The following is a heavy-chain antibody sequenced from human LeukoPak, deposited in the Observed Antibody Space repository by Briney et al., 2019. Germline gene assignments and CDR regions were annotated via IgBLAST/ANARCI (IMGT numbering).Heavy chain of an antibody. CDR2: IWLDGSDK. V-gene: IGHV3-33*01. J-gene: IGHJ4*02. Sequence: PGRSLKLSCAASGFTFSSCGMHWVRQAPGKGLKWGAVIWLDGSDKYYADSVKGRFTISRDDSKNTLYLQMNSLRAEDTAVFYCARDPGYCSGGNCYSLYSFDYWGQGSLVTVSS. CDR3: ARDPGYCSGGNCYSLYSFDY. CDR1: GFTFSSCG. D-gene: IGHD2-15*01.